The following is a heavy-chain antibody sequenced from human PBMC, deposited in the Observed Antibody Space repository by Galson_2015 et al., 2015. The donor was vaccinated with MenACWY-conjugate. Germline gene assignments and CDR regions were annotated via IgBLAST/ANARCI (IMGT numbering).Heavy chain of an antibody. J-gene: IGHJ3*02. CDR1: GFTVTSDY. CDR3: ARYVDRTFGVVGADDAFDI. V-gene: IGHV3-53*01. Sequence: SLRLSCAASGFTVTSDYMTWVRQAPGKGLECVSIIHSGGTTYYADSVKGRFTISRDIPKNTLFLQMNSLRAEDTAVYYCARYVDRTFGVVGADDAFDIWGQGTMVTVSA. D-gene: IGHD3-3*01. CDR2: IHSGGTT.